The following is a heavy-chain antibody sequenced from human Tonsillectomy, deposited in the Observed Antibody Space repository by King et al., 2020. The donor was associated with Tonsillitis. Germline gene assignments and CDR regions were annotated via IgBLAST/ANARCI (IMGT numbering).Heavy chain of an antibody. CDR2: ISWNGASI. V-gene: IGHV3-9*01. Sequence: VQLVESGGGLVQPGRSLRLSCAVSGFTFDDYAMHWVRQAPGKGLEWVARISWNGASIGYADSVKGRFTISRDNAKNSLYLQMNSLRAEDTALYYCAKDLSSGYPHDAFDFWGQGTMVTVSS. D-gene: IGHD3-22*01. CDR1: GFTFDDYA. J-gene: IGHJ3*01. CDR3: AKDLSSGYPHDAFDF.